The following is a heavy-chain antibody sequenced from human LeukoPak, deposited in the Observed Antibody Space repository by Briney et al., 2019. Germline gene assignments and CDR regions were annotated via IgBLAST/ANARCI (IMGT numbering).Heavy chain of an antibody. V-gene: IGHV1-8*01. D-gene: IGHD2-15*01. Sequence: EASVKVSCKVSGYTFTSYDINWVRQATGQGLEWMGWMNPNSGNTGYAQKFQGRVTMTRNTSISTAYMELSSLRSEDTAVYYCARGKSSSGGWNYWGQGTLVTVSS. CDR1: GYTFTSYD. CDR3: ARGKSSSGGWNY. J-gene: IGHJ4*02. CDR2: MNPNSGNT.